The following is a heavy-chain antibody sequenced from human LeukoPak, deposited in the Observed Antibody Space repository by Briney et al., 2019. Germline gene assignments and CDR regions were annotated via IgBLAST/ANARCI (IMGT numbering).Heavy chain of an antibody. J-gene: IGHJ5*02. CDR1: GGSFSGYY. V-gene: IGHV4-34*01. CDR3: ARGGSGYPLGDP. D-gene: IGHD3-22*01. CDR2: INHSGST. Sequence: SETLSLTCAVYGGSFSGYYWSWIRQPPGKGLEWIGEINHSGSTNYNPSLKRRVTISVDTSKNQFSLKLSSVTAAATAVYYCARGGSGYPLGDPWGQGTLVTVSS.